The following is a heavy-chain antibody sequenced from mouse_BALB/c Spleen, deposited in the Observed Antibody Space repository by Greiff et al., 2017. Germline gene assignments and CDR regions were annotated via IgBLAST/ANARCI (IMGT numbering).Heavy chain of an antibody. J-gene: IGHJ4*01. V-gene: IGHV1S81*02. CDR2: INPSNGRT. D-gene: IGHD2-14*01. CDR3: ERKGYYYRYDGSYAMDY. CDR1: GYTFTSYW. Sequence: QVQLQQPGAELVKPGASVKLSCKASGYTFTSYWMHWVKQRPGQGLEWIGEINPSNGRTNYNEKFKSKATLTVDKSSSTAYMQLSSLTSEDSAVYYCERKGYYYRYDGSYAMDYWGQGTSVTVSS.